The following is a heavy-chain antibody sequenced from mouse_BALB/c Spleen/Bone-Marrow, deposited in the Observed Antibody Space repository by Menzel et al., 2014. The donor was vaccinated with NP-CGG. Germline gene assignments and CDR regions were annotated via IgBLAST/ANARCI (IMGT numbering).Heavy chain of an antibody. Sequence: EVQVVESGGGLVQPGGSLKLSCAASGFDFSRYWMTWVRQAPGKGLEWIGEINPDSSTINYTPSLKEEFIISRDNAKNTLYLQMSKVRSEDTALYYCARPGYYGYQDVWGAGTTVTVSS. CDR3: ARPGYYGYQDV. CDR1: GFDFSRYW. CDR2: INPDSSTI. J-gene: IGHJ1*01. D-gene: IGHD1-2*01. V-gene: IGHV4-1*02.